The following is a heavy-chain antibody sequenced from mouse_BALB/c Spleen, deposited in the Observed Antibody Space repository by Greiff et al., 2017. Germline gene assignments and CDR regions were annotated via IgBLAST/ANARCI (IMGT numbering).Heavy chain of an antibody. CDR2: ISYSGST. CDR1: GYSITSDYA. V-gene: IGHV3-2*02. CDR3: ARCYYGSPFAY. D-gene: IGHD1-2*01. J-gene: IGHJ3*01. Sequence: EVKLMESGPGLVKPSQSLSLTCTVTGYSITSDYAWNWIRQFPGNKLEWMGYISYSGSTSYNPSLKSRISITRDTSKNQFFLQLNSVTTEDTATYYCARCYYGSPFAYWGQGTLVTVSA.